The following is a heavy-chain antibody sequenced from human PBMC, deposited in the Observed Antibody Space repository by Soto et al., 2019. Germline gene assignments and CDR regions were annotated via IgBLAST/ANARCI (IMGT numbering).Heavy chain of an antibody. CDR3: ARDTRNLLRKCNWFDP. J-gene: IGHJ5*02. D-gene: IGHD1-26*01. CDR1: GYTFTGYY. CDR2: INPNSGGT. V-gene: IGHV1-2*02. Sequence: GASVKVSCKASGYTFTGYYMHWVRQAPGQGLEWMGWINPNSGGTNYAQKFQGRVTMTRDTSISTAYMELSRLRSDDTAVYYCARDTRNLLRKCNWFDPWGQGTLVTVSS.